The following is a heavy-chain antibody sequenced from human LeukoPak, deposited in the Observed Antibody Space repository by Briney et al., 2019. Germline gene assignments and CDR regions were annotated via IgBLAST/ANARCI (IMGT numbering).Heavy chain of an antibody. CDR2: ISGSGGSI. Sequence: GGSLRLSCAASGFTFSSYAMSWVRQAPGKGLEWVSAISGSGGSIYYADSVKGRFTISRDNSKNTLYLQMNSLRAEDTAVYYCAKDIEIDYYDEKGDYWGQGTLVTVSS. D-gene: IGHD3-22*01. V-gene: IGHV3-23*01. J-gene: IGHJ4*02. CDR3: AKDIEIDYYDEKGDY. CDR1: GFTFSSYA.